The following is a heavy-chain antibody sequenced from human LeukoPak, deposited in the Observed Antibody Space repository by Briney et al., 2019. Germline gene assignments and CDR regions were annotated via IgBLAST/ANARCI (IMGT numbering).Heavy chain of an antibody. V-gene: IGHV3-30*18. D-gene: IGHD4-17*01. J-gene: IGHJ4*02. CDR3: AKGRYHLATVTLLDY. Sequence: GGSLRLSCAGSGFTFSSYSMNWVRQAPGKGLEWVAVISYDGPNKYYADSVKGRFTISRDNSKNTLYLQMNSLRAEDTAVYYCAKGRYHLATVTLLDYWGQGTLVTVSS. CDR1: GFTFSSYS. CDR2: ISYDGPNK.